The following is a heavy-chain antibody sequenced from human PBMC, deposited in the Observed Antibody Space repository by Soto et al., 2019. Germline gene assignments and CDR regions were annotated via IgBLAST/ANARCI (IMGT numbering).Heavy chain of an antibody. D-gene: IGHD3-22*01. CDR3: AKEPYYDSSGYYSVYGMDV. CDR2: ISYDGSNK. Sequence: QVQLVESGEGVVQPGRSLRLSCAASGFTFSSYGMHWVRQAPGKGLEWVAVISYDGSNKYYADSVKGRFTISRDNSKNTLYLQMNSLRAEDTAVYYCAKEPYYDSSGYYSVYGMDVWGQGTTVTVSS. J-gene: IGHJ6*02. CDR1: GFTFSSYG. V-gene: IGHV3-30*18.